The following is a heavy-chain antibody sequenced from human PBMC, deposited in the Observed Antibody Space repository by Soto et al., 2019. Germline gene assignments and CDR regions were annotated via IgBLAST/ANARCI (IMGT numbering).Heavy chain of an antibody. D-gene: IGHD3-10*01. V-gene: IGHV3-74*01. CDR3: ARVAHSGVLDI. Sequence: GGSLRLSCAVSGFTLSNYWMYWVRQAPEKGLVWVSLVSGDGTRTSYADSVKGRCTISRDNAKNTLYLQMNSLRADDTAGYYCARVAHSGVLDIWGLGTMVTVSS. CDR1: GFTLSNYW. CDR2: VSGDGTRT. J-gene: IGHJ3*02.